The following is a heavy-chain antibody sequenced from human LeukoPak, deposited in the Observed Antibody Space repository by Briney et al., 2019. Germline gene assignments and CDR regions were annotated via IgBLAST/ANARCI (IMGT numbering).Heavy chain of an antibody. Sequence: PSETLSLTCTVSGGSISSSSYYWGWIRQPPGKGLECIGSIYYSGSTYYNPSLKSRVTISVDTSKNQFSLKLSSVTAADTAVYYCAREVAAAGQIYYYYMDVWGKGTTVTVSS. CDR1: GGSISSSSYY. D-gene: IGHD6-13*01. CDR3: AREVAAAGQIYYYYMDV. V-gene: IGHV4-39*07. CDR2: IYYSGST. J-gene: IGHJ6*03.